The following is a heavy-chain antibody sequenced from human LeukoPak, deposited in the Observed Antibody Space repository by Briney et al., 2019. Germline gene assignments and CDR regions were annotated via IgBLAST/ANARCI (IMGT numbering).Heavy chain of an antibody. CDR1: GITFSSYG. CDR3: AKGGSWSGHD. J-gene: IGHJ4*02. CDR2: ISYDGSNK. D-gene: IGHD3-3*01. V-gene: IGHV3-30*18. Sequence: PGGSLRLSCVVSGITFSSYGMHWVRQAPGKGLGWVAVISYDGSNKYYADSVKGRSTISRDNSKNTLYLQMNSLRVEDTAVYYCAKGGSWSGHDWGQGTLVTVSS.